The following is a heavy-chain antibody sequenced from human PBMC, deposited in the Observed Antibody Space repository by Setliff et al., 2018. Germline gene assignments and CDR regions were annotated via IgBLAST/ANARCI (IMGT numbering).Heavy chain of an antibody. CDR2: ISSISSTI. D-gene: IGHD1-26*01. J-gene: IGHJ4*02. V-gene: IGHV3-48*01. CDR1: GFNFMNYG. Sequence: LRLSCAASGFNFMNYGMNWVRQAPGEGLEWVSYISSISSTIRYADSVKGRFTISRDNAKNSLYLQMDSLRAEDTAVYYCARSGNYRVDYWGQGTLVTVSS. CDR3: ARSGNYRVDY.